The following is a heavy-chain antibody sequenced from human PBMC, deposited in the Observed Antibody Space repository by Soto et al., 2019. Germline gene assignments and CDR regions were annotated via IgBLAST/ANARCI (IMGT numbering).Heavy chain of an antibody. CDR1: GYTFTSYA. Sequence: ASVKVSCTASGYTFTSYAMHWVRQAPGQRLEWMGWINAGNGNTKYSQKFQGRVTITRDASASTAYMELSSLRSEDTTVYYCARGNGYCSSTSCYVGWFDPWGQGTLVTVSS. D-gene: IGHD2-2*01. CDR2: INAGNGNT. V-gene: IGHV1-3*01. J-gene: IGHJ5*02. CDR3: ARGNGYCSSTSCYVGWFDP.